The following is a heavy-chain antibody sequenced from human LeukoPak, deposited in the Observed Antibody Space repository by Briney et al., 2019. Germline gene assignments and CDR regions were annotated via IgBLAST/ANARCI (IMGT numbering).Heavy chain of an antibody. Sequence: GGSLRLSCAASGFTFSSYAMHWVRQAPGKGLEWVAVISYDGSNKYYADSVKGRFTISRDNSKNTLYLQMNSLRSDDTAVYYCARASYDYVWGSYRGWGQGTLVTVSS. CDR2: ISYDGSNK. V-gene: IGHV3-30*04. CDR1: GFTFSSYA. D-gene: IGHD3-16*02. J-gene: IGHJ4*02. CDR3: ARASYDYVWGSYRG.